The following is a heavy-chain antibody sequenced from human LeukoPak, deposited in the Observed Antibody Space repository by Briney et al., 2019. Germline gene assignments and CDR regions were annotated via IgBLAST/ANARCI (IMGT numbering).Heavy chain of an antibody. V-gene: IGHV4-34*01. CDR1: GGSFTGYF. CDR2: INHSGST. Sequence: SETLSLTCAAYGGSFTGYFWSWIRQPPGKGLEWIGEINHSGSTNYNPSLKSRVTISVDTSKNQFSLKLSSVTAADTAVYYCARLRRYSYGFVNYYYGMDVWGKGTTVTVSS. J-gene: IGHJ6*04. D-gene: IGHD5-18*01. CDR3: ARLRRYSYGFVNYYYGMDV.